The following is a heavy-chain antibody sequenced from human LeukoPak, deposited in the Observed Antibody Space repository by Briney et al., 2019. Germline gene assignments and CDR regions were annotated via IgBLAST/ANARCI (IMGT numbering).Heavy chain of an antibody. D-gene: IGHD3-10*01. CDR3: ARGELLYSLLWFGDIPWFDP. Sequence: SETLSLTCTVSGGSISSYYWSWIRQPPGKGLEWIGYIYYSGSTNYNPSLKSRVTISVDTSKNQFSLKLSSVTAADTAVYYCARGELLYSLLWFGDIPWFDPWGQGTLVTVSS. J-gene: IGHJ5*02. V-gene: IGHV4-59*01. CDR2: IYYSGST. CDR1: GGSISSYY.